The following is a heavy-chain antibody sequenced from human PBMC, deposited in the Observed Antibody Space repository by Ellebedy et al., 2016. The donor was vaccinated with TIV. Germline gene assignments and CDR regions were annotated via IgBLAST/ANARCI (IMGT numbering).Heavy chain of an antibody. CDR3: AREKDGYNCFDY. Sequence: GGSLRLSXAASGFSFSTYTMNWVRQAPGKGLGWVSSITSSSSYIYYADSLRGRFTISRDNAKNSLYLQMNSLSPEDTAVYYCAREKDGYNCFDYWGQGTRVTVSS. J-gene: IGHJ4*02. D-gene: IGHD5-24*01. CDR1: GFSFSTYT. V-gene: IGHV3-21*01. CDR2: ITSSSSYI.